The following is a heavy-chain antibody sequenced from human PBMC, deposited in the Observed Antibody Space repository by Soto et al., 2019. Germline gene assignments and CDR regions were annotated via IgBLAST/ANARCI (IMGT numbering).Heavy chain of an antibody. CDR1: GCSISSYY. CDR2: IYYSGST. J-gene: IGHJ6*02. CDR3: AGAAADHYYYYYGMDV. D-gene: IGHD2-2*01. V-gene: IGHV4-59*01. Sequence: SETLSLTCTVSGCSISSYYWSWIRQPPGKGLEWIGYIYYSGSTNYNPSLKSRVTISVDTSKNQFSLKLSSVTAADTAVYYCAGAAADHYYYYYGMDVWGQGTTVT.